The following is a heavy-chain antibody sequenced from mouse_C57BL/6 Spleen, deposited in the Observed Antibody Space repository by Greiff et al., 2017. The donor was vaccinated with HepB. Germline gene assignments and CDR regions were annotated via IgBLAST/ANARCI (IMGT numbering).Heavy chain of an antibody. CDR3: ARDLRDYDVLDY. CDR2: ISDGGSYT. J-gene: IGHJ2*01. V-gene: IGHV5-4*01. Sequence: EVHLVESGGGLVKPGGSLKLSCAASGFTFSSYAMSWVRQTPEKRLEWVATISDGGSYTYYPDNVKGRFTISRDNAKNNLYLQMSHLKSEDTAMYYCARDLRDYDVLDYWGQGTTLTVSS. D-gene: IGHD2-4*01. CDR1: GFTFSSYA.